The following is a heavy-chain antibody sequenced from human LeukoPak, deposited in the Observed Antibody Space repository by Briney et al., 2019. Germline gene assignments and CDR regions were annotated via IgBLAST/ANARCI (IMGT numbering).Heavy chain of an antibody. CDR1: GFTFSSYG. V-gene: IGHV3-23*01. D-gene: IGHD3-9*01. CDR2: ISGSGGST. J-gene: IGHJ4*02. CDR3: AKPPDDILTDYYLPTYYFDY. Sequence: GGSLRLSCAASGFTFSSYGMSWVRQAPGKGLEWVSAISGSGGSTYYADSVKGRFTISRDNSKNTLYLQMNSLRAEDTAVYYCAKPPDDILTDYYLPTYYFDYWGQGTLVTVSS.